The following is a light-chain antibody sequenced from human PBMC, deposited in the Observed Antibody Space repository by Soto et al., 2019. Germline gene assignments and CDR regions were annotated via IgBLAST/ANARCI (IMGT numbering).Light chain of an antibody. J-gene: IGLJ2*01. CDR1: NSDIAGNNY. Sequence: QSALTQPASVSGSPGQSITISCTGSNSDIAGNNYVSGYQQHPGKAPKLMIYDVSTRPSGVSNRFSGSKSANTAALTISGLQAEDEADYYCSSYASGSTRVVFGGGSKVTVL. V-gene: IGLV2-14*01. CDR3: SSYASGSTRVV. CDR2: DVS.